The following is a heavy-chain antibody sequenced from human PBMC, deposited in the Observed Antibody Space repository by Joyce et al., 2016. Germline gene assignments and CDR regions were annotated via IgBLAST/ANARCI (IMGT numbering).Heavy chain of an antibody. CDR3: ARAKTVVVAYTLRDGFDV. CDR2: IGGSGGAR. J-gene: IGHJ3*01. D-gene: IGHD2-15*01. Sequence: EMQLEESGGTLVHPGGSLSLSCKVSYRLSNKNVMAWVRQARGKVVEWVWAIGGSGGARYYADSVEGRFTVSRDNSENMMYLQMTSLQIEDTAIYYCARAKTVVVAYTLRDGFDVWGQGTKVAVSS. CDR1: YRLSNKNV. V-gene: IGHV3-23*04.